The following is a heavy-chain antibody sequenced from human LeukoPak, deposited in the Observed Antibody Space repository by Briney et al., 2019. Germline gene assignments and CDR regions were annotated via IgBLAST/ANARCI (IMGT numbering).Heavy chain of an antibody. D-gene: IGHD6-13*01. CDR2: IYYTGST. J-gene: IGHJ4*02. CDR3: ARRGITYSTSFFDS. CDR1: GGSISGGKDF. V-gene: IGHV4-39*01. Sequence: SETLSLTCAVSGGSISGGKDFWGWIRQSPGRGLEWIGSIYYTGSTYYNPSLKSRVTISVDTSKSEFSLMVHSVTAADTAMYYCARRGITYSTSFFDSWGQGTLVTVAS.